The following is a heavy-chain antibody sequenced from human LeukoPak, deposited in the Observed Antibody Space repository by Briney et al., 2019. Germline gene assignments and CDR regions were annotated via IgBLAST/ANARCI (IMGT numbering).Heavy chain of an antibody. D-gene: IGHD4-17*01. J-gene: IGHJ6*02. Sequence: PGGSLRLSCAASGFTFSSYGMHWVRQAPGKGLEWVSVIYSGGSTYYADSVKGRFTISRDNSKNTLYLQMNSLRAEDTAVYYCARNYGDYAFYYGMDVWGQGTTVTVSS. CDR1: GFTFSSYG. CDR3: ARNYGDYAFYYGMDV. V-gene: IGHV3-NL1*01. CDR2: IYSGGST.